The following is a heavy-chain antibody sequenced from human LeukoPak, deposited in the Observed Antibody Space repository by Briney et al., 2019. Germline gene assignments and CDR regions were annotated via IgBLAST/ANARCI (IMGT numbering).Heavy chain of an antibody. CDR2: IFSSGST. Sequence: PSETLSLTCSVSGGSLSPYYWSWIRQPPGKGMEWIGYIFSSGSTNYNPSLKSRSTISVNTSRNQFSLKLSSVAAADTAVYYCARRQIYFYYWGQGTLVIVSS. J-gene: IGHJ4*02. CDR3: ARRQIYFYY. CDR1: GGSLSPYY. V-gene: IGHV4-4*09.